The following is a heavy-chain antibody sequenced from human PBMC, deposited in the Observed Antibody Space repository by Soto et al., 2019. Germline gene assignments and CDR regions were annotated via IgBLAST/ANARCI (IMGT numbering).Heavy chain of an antibody. CDR3: AINYYDSSGYLY. CDR2: IDPSGNGT. V-gene: IGHV1-46*01. Sequence: QVQLVQSGAEVKKPGASVKVSCKTSGHTLINYYMHWVRQAPGQGLDWLGKIDPSGNGTSYAERFQFLITLTSDTSTKTVYVELSSLRSEDTAIYYCAINYYDSSGYLYWGQGTLGTVSS. J-gene: IGHJ4*02. D-gene: IGHD3-22*01. CDR1: GHTLINYY.